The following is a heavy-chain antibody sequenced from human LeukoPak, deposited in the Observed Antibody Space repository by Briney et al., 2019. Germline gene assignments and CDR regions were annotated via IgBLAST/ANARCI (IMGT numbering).Heavy chain of an antibody. CDR3: ARDAPQVPAAGVLAS. CDR2: MYSRGDT. D-gene: IGHD6-13*01. J-gene: IGHJ5*02. CDR1: GFTVSDNY. V-gene: IGHV3-53*01. Sequence: GGSLRLSCAASGFTVSDNYMSWVRQAPGKGLEWVSVMYSRGDTYYADSVKGRFTFSRDISKNMLYLQMNGLRPEDTAMYYCARDAPQVPAAGVLASWGQGTLVTVPS.